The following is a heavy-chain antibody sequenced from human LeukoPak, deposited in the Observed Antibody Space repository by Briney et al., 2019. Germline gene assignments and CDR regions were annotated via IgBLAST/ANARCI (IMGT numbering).Heavy chain of an antibody. CDR1: GFTFGDYT. V-gene: IGHV3-49*03. Sequence: GGSLRLSCTTSGFTFGDYTMSWFRQAPGKGLEWVGLIRNKAYGGTIEYAASVKGRFTISRDDSKSIAYLQMNSLRAEDTAVYYCARFALKTPPTDWGQGTLVTVSS. CDR3: ARFALKTPPTD. J-gene: IGHJ4*02. CDR2: IRNKAYGGTI.